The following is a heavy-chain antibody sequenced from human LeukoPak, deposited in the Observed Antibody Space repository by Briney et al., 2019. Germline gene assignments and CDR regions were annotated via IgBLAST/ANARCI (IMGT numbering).Heavy chain of an antibody. J-gene: IGHJ4*02. CDR1: RYTFTGYY. Sequence: ASVKVSCKASRYTFTGYYMHWVRQAPGQGLEWMGIINPSGGSTSYAQKFQGRVTMTRDTSTSTVYMELSSLRSEDTAVYYCARDQSNTYYYGSGSYAGFSYFDYWGQGTLVTVSS. CDR2: INPSGGST. D-gene: IGHD3-10*01. V-gene: IGHV1-46*01. CDR3: ARDQSNTYYYGSGSYAGFSYFDY.